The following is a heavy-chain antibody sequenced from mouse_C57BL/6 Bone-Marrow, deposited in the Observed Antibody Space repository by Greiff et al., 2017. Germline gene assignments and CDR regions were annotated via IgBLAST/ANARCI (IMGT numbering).Heavy chain of an antibody. CDR3: SSVTTVAYWALDY. CDR1: GFNIKDDY. J-gene: IGHJ4*01. CDR2: IDPENGDT. D-gene: IGHD1-1*01. Sequence: VQLQQSGAELVRPGASVKLSCTASGFNIKDDYMHWVKQRPEQGLEWIGWIDPENGDTEYASKFQGKATITADTSSNTAYLQLSSLTSEDTAVYYCSSVTTVAYWALDYWGQGTSVTVSS. V-gene: IGHV14-4*01.